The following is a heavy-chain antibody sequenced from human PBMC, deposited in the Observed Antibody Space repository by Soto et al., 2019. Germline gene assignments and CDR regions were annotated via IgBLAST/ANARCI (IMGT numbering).Heavy chain of an antibody. CDR2: IGAYNGNT. Sequence: QVQLVQSGDEVKKPGASVKVSCKACGYSISNYGFTWVRQAPGQGIEWMGWIGAYNGNTNYAQKLQGRDTMTTDTSTSTVFMDLRSLTSDATAVYYCARGGMNGMDVWGQGTTVTVSS. V-gene: IGHV1-18*01. J-gene: IGHJ6*02. D-gene: IGHD6-13*01. CDR1: GYSISNYG. CDR3: ARGGMNGMDV.